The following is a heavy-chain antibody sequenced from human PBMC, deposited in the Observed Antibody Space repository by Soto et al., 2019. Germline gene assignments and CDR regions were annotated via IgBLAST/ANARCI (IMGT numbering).Heavy chain of an antibody. Sequence: GESLKISCKGSGYSFTSYWISWVRQMPGKGLEWMGRIDPSDSYTNYSPSFQGHVTISADKPISTAYLQWSSLKASDTAMYYCERLRGSGSFPTGFDYWGQGTLVTVSS. CDR2: IDPSDSYT. CDR3: ERLRGSGSFPTGFDY. CDR1: GYSFTSYW. V-gene: IGHV5-10-1*01. J-gene: IGHJ4*02. D-gene: IGHD3-10*01.